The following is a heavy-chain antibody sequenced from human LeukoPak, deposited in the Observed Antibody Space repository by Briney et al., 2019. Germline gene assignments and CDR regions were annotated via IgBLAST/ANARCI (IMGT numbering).Heavy chain of an antibody. CDR3: ARDLTYGDYEGGDI. J-gene: IGHJ4*02. D-gene: IGHD4-17*01. V-gene: IGHV1-2*02. CDR2: INPNSGGT. CDR1: GYTFTGYY. Sequence: ASVKVSCKASGYTFTGYYMHWVRQAPGQGLEWMGWINPNSGGTNYAQEFQGRVTMTRDTSISTAYMELSRLRSDDTAVYYCARDLTYGDYEGGDIWGQGTLVTVSS.